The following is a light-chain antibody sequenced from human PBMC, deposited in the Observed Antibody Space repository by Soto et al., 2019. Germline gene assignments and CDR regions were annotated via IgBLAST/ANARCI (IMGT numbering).Light chain of an antibody. CDR3: AAWDDSLSGWV. CDR1: SSNIGSNS. V-gene: IGLV1-47*02. Sequence: QSVLPQPPSASGTPGQRVTISWSGSSSNIGSNSVDWYQQLPGTAPKVLIYSNNQRPSGVPDRFSGSKSDTSASLAISGLRSEDEAYYYCAAWDDSLSGWVFGGGTKLTAL. J-gene: IGLJ3*02. CDR2: SNN.